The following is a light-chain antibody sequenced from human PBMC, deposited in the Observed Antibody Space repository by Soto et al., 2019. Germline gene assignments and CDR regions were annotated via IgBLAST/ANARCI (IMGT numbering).Light chain of an antibody. CDR1: SSNLGSNT. J-gene: IGLJ3*02. CDR2: SNN. CDR3: AAMDESLNGWV. V-gene: IGLV1-44*01. Sequence: QSVLTQPPSASGTPGQRVTIPCSGSSSNLGSNTVNWYQQLPGTAPKLLIYSNNQRPSGVPDRFSGSKTGSSAALATSGLQLGDEADYCWAAMDESLNGWVFGGGTKLTVL.